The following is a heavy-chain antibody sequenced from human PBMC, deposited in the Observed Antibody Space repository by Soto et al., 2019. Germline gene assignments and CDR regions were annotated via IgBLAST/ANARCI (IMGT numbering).Heavy chain of an antibody. CDR1: GYSFTSYW. D-gene: IGHD3-3*01. J-gene: IGHJ6*02. CDR3: ARSGSYDFWSGPYYYYGMDV. V-gene: IGHV5-10-1*01. CDR2: IDPSDSYT. Sequence: LGESLKISCXGSGYSFTSYWISWVRQMPGKGLEWMGRIDPSDSYTNYSPSFQGHVTISADKSISTAYLQWSSLKASDTAMYYCARSGSYDFWSGPYYYYGMDVWGQGTTVTVSS.